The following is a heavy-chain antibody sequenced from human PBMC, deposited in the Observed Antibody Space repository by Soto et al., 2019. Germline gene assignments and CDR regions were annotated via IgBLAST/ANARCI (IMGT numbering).Heavy chain of an antibody. CDR1: GYSLTSND. CDR2: MNPNSGNT. CDR3: ARGSLGSTQYFQY. Sequence: GTSVKVSCEDSGYSLTSNDRNWVRQATGQGLEWMGWMNPNSGNTGYAQKFQGRVTMTRNTSISTAYMELSSLRSEDTAVYYCARGSLGSTQYFQYWGQGTLVTVSS. V-gene: IGHV1-8*01. D-gene: IGHD1-26*01. J-gene: IGHJ1*01.